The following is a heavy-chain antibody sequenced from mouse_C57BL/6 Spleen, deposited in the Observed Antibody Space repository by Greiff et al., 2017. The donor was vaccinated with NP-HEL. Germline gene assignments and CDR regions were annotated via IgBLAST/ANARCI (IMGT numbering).Heavy chain of an antibody. Sequence: QVQLQQPGAELVRPGSSVKLSCKASGYTFTSYWMHWVKQRPIQGLEWIGNIDPSDSETHYNQKFKDKATLTVDKSSSTAYMQLSSLTSEDSAVYYCARYGYYGSSHWYFDVWGTGTTVTVSS. CDR1: GYTFTSYW. V-gene: IGHV1-52*01. CDR3: ARYGYYGSSHWYFDV. D-gene: IGHD1-1*01. CDR2: IDPSDSET. J-gene: IGHJ1*03.